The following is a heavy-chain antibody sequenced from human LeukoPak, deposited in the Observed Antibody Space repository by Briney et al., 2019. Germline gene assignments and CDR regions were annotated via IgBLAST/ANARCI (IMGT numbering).Heavy chain of an antibody. CDR1: GFTFSSYG. D-gene: IGHD6-13*01. CDR3: AREWAYSSSWFGGNCYYGMDV. J-gene: IGHJ6*02. CDR2: IWYDGSNK. Sequence: GGSLRLSCAASGFTFSSYGMHWVRQAPGKGLEWVAVIWYDGSNKYYADSVKGRFTISRDNSKNTLYLQMNSLRAEDTAVYYCAREWAYSSSWFGGNCYYGMDVWGQGTTVTVSS. V-gene: IGHV3-33*01.